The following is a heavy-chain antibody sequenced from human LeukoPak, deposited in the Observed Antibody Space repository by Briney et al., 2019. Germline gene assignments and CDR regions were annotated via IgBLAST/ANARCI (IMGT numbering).Heavy chain of an antibody. CDR3: ARYHPKGMDV. CDR2: ISYDGSNK. J-gene: IGHJ6*02. CDR1: GFTFSSYA. V-gene: IGHV3-30*04. Sequence: GGSLRLSCAASGFTFSSYAMHWVRQAPGKGLEWVAVISYDGSNKYYADSVKGRFTISRDNSKNTLYLQMNSLRAEDTAVYYCARYHPKGMDVWGQGTTVTVSS.